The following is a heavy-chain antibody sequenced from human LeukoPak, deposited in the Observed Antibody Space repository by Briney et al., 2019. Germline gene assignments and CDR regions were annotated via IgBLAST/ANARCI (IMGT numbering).Heavy chain of an antibody. CDR2: VSYDGTNE. J-gene: IGHJ4*02. CDR1: GFTFSDYG. CDR3: AKDWANGDYIDH. D-gene: IGHD2-8*01. V-gene: IGHV3-30*18. Sequence: GRSLRLSCAASGFTFSDYGMHWVRQAPGKGLEWVAVVSYDGTNEKYADPVKGRFTISRDNSKNTLSLQMNSLRADDTAVHYCAKDWANGDYIDHWGQGTLVTVSS.